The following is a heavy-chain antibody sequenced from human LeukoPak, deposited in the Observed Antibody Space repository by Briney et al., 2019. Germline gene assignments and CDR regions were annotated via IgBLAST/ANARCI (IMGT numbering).Heavy chain of an antibody. J-gene: IGHJ4*02. D-gene: IGHD3-22*01. CDR1: GGSISSYY. Sequence: PSETLSLTCTVSGGSISSYYWSWIRQPPGKGLEWIGYIYYSGSTNYNPSLKSRVTISVDTSKNQFSLKLSSVTAADTAVYYCAFYYYDSSGYYYFDYWGQGTPVTVSS. V-gene: IGHV4-59*01. CDR3: AFYYYDSSGYYYFDY. CDR2: IYYSGST.